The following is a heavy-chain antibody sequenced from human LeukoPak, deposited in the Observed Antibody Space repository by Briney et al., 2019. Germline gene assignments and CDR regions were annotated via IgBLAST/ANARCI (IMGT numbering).Heavy chain of an antibody. D-gene: IGHD3-10*01. CDR1: GFTFSSYA. CDR3: ARGATMVQGVIPVWDYYGMDV. Sequence: PGGSLRLSCAASGFTFSSYAMHWVRQAPGKGLEYVSAISSNGGSTYYANSVKGRFTISRDNSKNTLYLQMGSLRAEDMAVYYCARGATMVQGVIPVWDYYGMDVWGQGTTVTVSS. J-gene: IGHJ6*02. V-gene: IGHV3-64*01. CDR2: ISSNGGST.